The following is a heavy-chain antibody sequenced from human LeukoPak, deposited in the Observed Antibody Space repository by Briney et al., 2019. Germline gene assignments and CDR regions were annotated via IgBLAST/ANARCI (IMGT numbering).Heavy chain of an antibody. D-gene: IGHD4-23*01. CDR3: ARGRPHGNDY. J-gene: IGHJ4*02. Sequence: GGSLRLSCAAFGFTFSSYWMNWVRQAPGKGLVWVSRIASDGSSTTYADSVKGRFSISRDNAKNTLYLQMNSLRVEDTAVYYCARGRPHGNDYWGQGTLVTVSS. V-gene: IGHV3-74*01. CDR1: GFTFSSYW. CDR2: IASDGSST.